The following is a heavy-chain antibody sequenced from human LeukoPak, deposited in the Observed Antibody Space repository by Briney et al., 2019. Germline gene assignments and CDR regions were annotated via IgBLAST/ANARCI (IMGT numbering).Heavy chain of an antibody. J-gene: IGHJ4*02. CDR1: GITFSDYY. D-gene: IGHD6-13*01. V-gene: IGHV3-11*03. CDR2: ISPNSTYT. Sequence: GGSLRLSCAVSGITFSDYYMNWIRQAPGEGLEWISYISPNSTYTDSADSVKGRFTISRDNAKNSLFLQIDSLRVEDTAVYYCAAGTAADYWGQGTLVAVSS. CDR3: AAGTAADY.